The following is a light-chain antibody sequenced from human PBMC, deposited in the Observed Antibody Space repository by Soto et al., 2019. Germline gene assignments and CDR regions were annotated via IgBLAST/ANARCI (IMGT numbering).Light chain of an antibody. V-gene: IGKV3-20*01. J-gene: IGKJ5*01. CDR3: QQYANSPYT. Sequence: ELVITQSPGPLSLSPGESAALSCRASQPVSSNFLAWYQQKPGQAPRRLIYGVSSRASGIPDRFFGSGSGTDFPLTINRLEPEDFAVYYCQQYANSPYTFGQPKRLEIK. CDR2: GVS. CDR1: QPVSSNF.